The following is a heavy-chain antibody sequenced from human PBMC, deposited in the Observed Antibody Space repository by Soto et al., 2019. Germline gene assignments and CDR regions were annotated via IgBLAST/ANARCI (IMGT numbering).Heavy chain of an antibody. J-gene: IGHJ6*02. CDR3: ARGIVVVVAATPPPHYYYSGMDV. CDR1: GYTFTRYG. V-gene: IGHV1-18*01. CDR2: ISAYNGNT. Sequence: ASVKVSCKASGYTFTRYGISWVRQSPGQGLEWMGWISAYNGNTNYAQKLQGRVTMTTDTSTSTAYMGLRSLRSDDTAVYYCARGIVVVVAATPPPHYYYSGMDVWGQGTTVTVSS. D-gene: IGHD2-15*01.